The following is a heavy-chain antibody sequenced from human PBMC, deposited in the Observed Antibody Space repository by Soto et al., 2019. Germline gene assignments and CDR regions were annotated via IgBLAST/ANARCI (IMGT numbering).Heavy chain of an antibody. J-gene: IGHJ5*02. V-gene: IGHV1-2*04. D-gene: IGHD4-17*01. Sequence: SVKVSCKASGYTFTGYYMHWVRQAPGQGLEWMGWINPNSGGTNYAQKFQGWVTMTRDTSISTAYMELSRLRSDDTAVYYCARAYGGQYSWFDPWGQGTLVTVSS. CDR3: ARAYGGQYSWFDP. CDR1: GYTFTGYY. CDR2: INPNSGGT.